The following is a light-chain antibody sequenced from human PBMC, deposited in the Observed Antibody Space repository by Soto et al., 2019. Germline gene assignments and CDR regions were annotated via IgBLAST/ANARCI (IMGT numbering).Light chain of an antibody. CDR3: QQYGSSPT. V-gene: IGKV3D-15*02. CDR1: RSVGTY. Sequence: PGERAILSCRASRSVGTYLAWYQQKPGQAPRLLIYDASNRATGIPARIGGSGSGTDFTLTISSLQSEDFAVYYCQQYGSSPTFGQGTKVDIK. J-gene: IGKJ1*01. CDR2: DAS.